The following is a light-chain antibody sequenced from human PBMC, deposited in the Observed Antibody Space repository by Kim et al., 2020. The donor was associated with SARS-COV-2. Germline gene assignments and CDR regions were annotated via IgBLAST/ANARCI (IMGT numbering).Light chain of an antibody. CDR1: SGEVGGYKY. V-gene: IGLV2-14*03. Sequence: GXSITISCTGTSGEVGGYKYVSGYRQQPGTAPKLMIYDVDNRPSGVSDRFSGSKSGNTASLTISGLQAEDEGDYYCSSYTRTDTVLFGGGTQLTVL. J-gene: IGLJ2*01. CDR3: SSYTRTDTVL. CDR2: DVD.